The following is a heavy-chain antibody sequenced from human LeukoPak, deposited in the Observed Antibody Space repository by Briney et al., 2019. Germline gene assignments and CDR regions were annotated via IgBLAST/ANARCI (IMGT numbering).Heavy chain of an antibody. D-gene: IGHD6-13*01. CDR2: ISAYNGNT. CDR1: GYTFTSYG. Sequence: ASVKVSCKASGYTFTSYGISWVRQAPGQGLEWMGWISAYNGNTNYAQKLQGRVTMTTDTSTSTAYMELRSLRSDDTAVYYCARDQEVRTAAGSKPSGYWGQGTLVTVSS. J-gene: IGHJ4*02. V-gene: IGHV1-18*01. CDR3: ARDQEVRTAAGSKPSGY.